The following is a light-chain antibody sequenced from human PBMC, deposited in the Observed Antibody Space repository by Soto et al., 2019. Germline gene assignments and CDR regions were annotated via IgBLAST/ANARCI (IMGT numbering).Light chain of an antibody. Sequence: DIQMTQSPSSVSASVGDRVTITCRASQAINRYLAWYQQKPGKAPNLLIYTTSSWQSGVPSRFSGSGAGTDFTLTSSSLEPEDFATYYCQQGNRFPLTFGGGTKVEIK. J-gene: IGKJ4*01. CDR2: TTS. V-gene: IGKV1-12*01. CDR3: QQGNRFPLT. CDR1: QAINRY.